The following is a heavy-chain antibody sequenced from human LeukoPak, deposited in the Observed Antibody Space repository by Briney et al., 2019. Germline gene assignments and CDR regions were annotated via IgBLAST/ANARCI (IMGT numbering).Heavy chain of an antibody. Sequence: GGSLRLSCAASGFTFSSYAMHWVRQAPGKGLEWVAVISYDGSNKYYADSVKGRFTISRDNSKNTLYLQMNSLRAEDTAVYYCARETRDIVVEGAYGRHFDYWAQGTLVTVSS. D-gene: IGHD2-2*01. CDR3: ARETRDIVVEGAYGRHFDY. J-gene: IGHJ4*02. V-gene: IGHV3-30-3*01. CDR2: ISYDGSNK. CDR1: GFTFSSYA.